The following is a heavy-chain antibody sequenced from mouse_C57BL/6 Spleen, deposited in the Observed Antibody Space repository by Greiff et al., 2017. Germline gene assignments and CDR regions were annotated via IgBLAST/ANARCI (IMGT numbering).Heavy chain of an antibody. CDR1: GYAFSSYW. CDR2: IYPGDGDT. Sequence: VQLQESGAELVNPGASVKISCKASGYAFSSYWMNWVKQRPGKGLEWIGQIYPGDGDTNYNGKFKGKATLTADKSTSTAYMQLSSLTSEDSAVYFCANYDYDSFAYWGQGTLVTVSA. CDR3: ANYDYDSFAY. D-gene: IGHD2-4*01. V-gene: IGHV1-80*01. J-gene: IGHJ3*01.